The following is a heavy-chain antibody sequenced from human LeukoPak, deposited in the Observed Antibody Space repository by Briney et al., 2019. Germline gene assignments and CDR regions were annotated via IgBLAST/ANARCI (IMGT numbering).Heavy chain of an antibody. CDR2: ISHDGSNK. Sequence: GGSLRLSCAASGFTFSSYAMHSVRQAPGKGLEWVAAISHDGSNKYTADSVKGRFTISRDNSKNTLYLQMNSLRADDTDVYYCAGLDAAMPDAFDIWGQGTTVTVSS. CDR1: GFTFSSYA. CDR3: AGLDAAMPDAFDI. J-gene: IGHJ3*02. D-gene: IGHD5-18*01. V-gene: IGHV3-30*04.